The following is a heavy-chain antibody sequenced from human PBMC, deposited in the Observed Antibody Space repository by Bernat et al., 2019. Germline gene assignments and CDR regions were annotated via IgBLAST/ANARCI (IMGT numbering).Heavy chain of an antibody. CDR1: GFTFNNYA. J-gene: IGHJ5*02. CDR3: AKDYGDFVKWFDP. D-gene: IGHD4-17*01. Sequence: VQLVESGGGLVQPGGSLRLSCAASGFTFNNYAMAWVRQAPGKGLQWVSLISGSGGNTYYADSVRGRFTISRDNSKNTLYLQMNSLRAEDTAVYYCAKDYGDFVKWFDPWGPGTLVTVSS. V-gene: IGHV3-23*04. CDR2: ISGSGGNT.